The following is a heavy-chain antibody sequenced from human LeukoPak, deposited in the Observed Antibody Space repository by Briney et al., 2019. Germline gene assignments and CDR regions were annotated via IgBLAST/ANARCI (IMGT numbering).Heavy chain of an antibody. CDR3: ARVRQAAARAFDI. CDR2: IKQDGSEK. J-gene: IGHJ3*02. CDR1: GFTFSSHW. D-gene: IGHD6-13*01. Sequence: GGSLRLSCAASGFTFSSHWMNWVRQAPGKGLEWVANIKQDGSEKYYVDSVKGRFTISRDNAKNSLYLQMNSLRAEDTAVYYCARVRQAAARAFDIWGQGTMVTVSS. V-gene: IGHV3-7*01.